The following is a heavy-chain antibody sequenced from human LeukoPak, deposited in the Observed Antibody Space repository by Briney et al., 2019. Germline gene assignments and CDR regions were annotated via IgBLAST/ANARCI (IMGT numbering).Heavy chain of an antibody. CDR2: IFYDGTNK. CDR1: GFTFSNFG. J-gene: IGHJ5*02. D-gene: IGHD3-10*01. V-gene: IGHV3-33*01. CDR3: ATAYYASGTYSPVEA. Sequence: PGGSLRLSCAASGFTFSNFGMHWVRQAPGKGLEWVAVIFYDGTNKNYADFVKGRFTISRDNSKNTLYLQVNSLRADDPALYYCATAYYASGTYSPVEAWGQGGLVSVSS.